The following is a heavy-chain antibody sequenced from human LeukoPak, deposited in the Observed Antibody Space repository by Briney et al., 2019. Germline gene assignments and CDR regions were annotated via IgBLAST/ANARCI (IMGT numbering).Heavy chain of an antibody. CDR1: GFTFDDYA. CDR3: AREGGVTVAGKFDS. CDR2: ISWNSGSI. D-gene: IGHD6-19*01. J-gene: IGHJ4*02. V-gene: IGHV3-9*01. Sequence: PGRSLRLSCAASGFTFDDYAMHWVRQAPGKGLEWVSGISWNSGSIGYADSVKGRFTISRDNAKNSLYLQMNSLRAEDTAVYYCAREGGVTVAGKFDSWGQGTLVTVSS.